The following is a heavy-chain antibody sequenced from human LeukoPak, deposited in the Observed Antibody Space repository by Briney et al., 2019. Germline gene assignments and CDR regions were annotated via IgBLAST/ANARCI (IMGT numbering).Heavy chain of an antibody. CDR3: AREGNDITIFGVATPNWFDP. V-gene: IGHV1-69*05. Sequence: ASVKVSCKASGGTFSSYAISWVRQAPGQGLEWMGGVIPIFGTTNYAQKFQGRVTITTDESTSTVYMELSSLRSEDTAVYYCAREGNDITIFGVATPNWFDPWGQGTLVTVSS. CDR2: VIPIFGTT. D-gene: IGHD3-3*01. CDR1: GGTFSSYA. J-gene: IGHJ5*02.